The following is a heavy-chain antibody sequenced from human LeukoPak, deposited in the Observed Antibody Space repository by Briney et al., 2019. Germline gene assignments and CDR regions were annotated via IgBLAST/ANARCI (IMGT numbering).Heavy chain of an antibody. J-gene: IGHJ4*02. CDR3: AKRTRDGFNTPIDF. CDR1: GFTLSNYA. Sequence: GGSLRLSCAASGFTLSNYAMNWVRQAPGKGLEWVSGISYIDVETYYPDPVKGRFTISSDNSMNTLYLQMNSLTVEDTAVYYCAKRTRDGFNTPIDFWGQGTLVTVS. D-gene: IGHD5-24*01. CDR2: ISYIDVET. V-gene: IGHV3-23*01.